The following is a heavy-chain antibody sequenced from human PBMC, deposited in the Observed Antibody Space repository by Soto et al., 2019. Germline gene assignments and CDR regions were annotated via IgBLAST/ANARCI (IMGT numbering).Heavy chain of an antibody. CDR1: GGSISSSSYY. J-gene: IGHJ6*02. CDR3: ARRLYYDSSGFEGGSMDV. CDR2: IYYSGST. V-gene: IGHV4-39*01. D-gene: IGHD3-22*01. Sequence: QLQLQESGPGLVKPSETLSLTCTVSGGSISSSSYYWGWIRQPPGKGLEWIGSIYYSGSTYYNPSLKIRVTISVDTSKTQFSLKLSSVTAADTAVYYCARRLYYDSSGFEGGSMDVWGQGTTVTVSS.